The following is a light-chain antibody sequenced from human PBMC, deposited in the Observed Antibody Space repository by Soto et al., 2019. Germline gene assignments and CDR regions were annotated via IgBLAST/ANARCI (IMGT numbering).Light chain of an antibody. J-gene: IGLJ1*01. CDR1: SSDVGGYNF. V-gene: IGLV2-14*01. CDR3: SSFSSITIYV. Sequence: QSVLTQPASVSGSPGQSITISCTGTSSDVGGYNFVSWYQQHPDKAPKLMIYDVTNRPSGVSNRFSGSKSGNTASLTISGLQAEVVTDNYCSSFSSITIYVFVTMSKVTVL. CDR2: DVT.